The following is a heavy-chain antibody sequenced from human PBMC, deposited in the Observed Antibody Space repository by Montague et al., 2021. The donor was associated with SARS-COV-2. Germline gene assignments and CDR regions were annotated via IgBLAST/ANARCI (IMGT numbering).Heavy chain of an antibody. CDR2: IYDSGST. J-gene: IGHJ5*02. V-gene: IGHV4-59*01. Sequence: SETLSLTCAVSRGSFSNYYWSWIRQPPGKGLEWIGFIYDSGSTSYNPSLHSRVTITIDTSKNQFSLNLMSVTPADTAVYYCVKGSGYPWGQGTLVTVSS. CDR1: RGSFSNYY. D-gene: IGHD3-22*01. CDR3: VKGSGYP.